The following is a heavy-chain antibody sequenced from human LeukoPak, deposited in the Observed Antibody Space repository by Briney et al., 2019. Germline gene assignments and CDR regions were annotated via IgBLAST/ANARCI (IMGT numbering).Heavy chain of an antibody. D-gene: IGHD2-2*01. V-gene: IGHV4-4*09. CDR1: GGSISTYY. J-gene: IGHJ5*02. Sequence: SETLSLTCTVSGGSISTYYWSWIRRSPGKGLEWIAYIHASGPTNYNPSLKSRITISVDTSKNQFSLKLSSVTAADTAVYYCARGSGYCDSTTCYNWFDPWGLGTLVTVSS. CDR2: IHASGPT. CDR3: ARGSGYCDSTTCYNWFDP.